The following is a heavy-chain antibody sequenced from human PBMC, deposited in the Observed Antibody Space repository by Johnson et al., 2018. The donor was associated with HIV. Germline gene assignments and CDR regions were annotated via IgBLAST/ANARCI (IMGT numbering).Heavy chain of an antibody. V-gene: IGHV3-30*03. D-gene: IGHD1-26*01. J-gene: IGHJ3*02. CDR2: ISHDGSNK. CDR3: AREGGGSNEDDAFDI. CDR1: GFTFSS. Sequence: QMLLVESGGGVVQPGRSLRLSCAASGFTFSSMHWDRQAPGKGLEWVAVISHDGSNKYYADSVKGRFTISRDTAKKSLYLQMNSLRVEDTALYYCAREGGGSNEDDAFDIWGQGTMVTVSS.